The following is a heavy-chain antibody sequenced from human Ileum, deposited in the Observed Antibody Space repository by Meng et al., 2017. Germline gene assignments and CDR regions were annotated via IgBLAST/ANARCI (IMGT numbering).Heavy chain of an antibody. Sequence: QVQFGQCGPEVNKPGASVQVSCKSTAYRFRNYYLHWMRQAPGQGLEWLGVSNTGGGSTNYAQKFQGRVTMTRDTSANTVYMELGSLKSEDTAVYYCVREFRGGYFDYWGQGTLVTVSS. J-gene: IGHJ4*02. CDR2: SNTGGGST. D-gene: IGHD3-16*01. CDR1: AYRFRNYY. V-gene: IGHV1-46*01. CDR3: VREFRGGYFDY.